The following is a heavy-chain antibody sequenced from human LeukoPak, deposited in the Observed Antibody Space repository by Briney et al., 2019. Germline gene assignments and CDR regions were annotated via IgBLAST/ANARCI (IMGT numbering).Heavy chain of an antibody. D-gene: IGHD6-13*01. CDR1: GGSISSSSYY. CDR3: ARESSSWIDY. J-gene: IGHJ4*02. CDR2: IYYSGST. Sequence: SETLSLTFTVSGGSISSSSYYWGWIRQPPGKGLEWIGSIYYSGSTYYNPSLKSRGTISVDTSKNQFSLKLSSVTAADTAVYYCARESSSWIDYWGQGTLVTVSS. V-gene: IGHV4-39*07.